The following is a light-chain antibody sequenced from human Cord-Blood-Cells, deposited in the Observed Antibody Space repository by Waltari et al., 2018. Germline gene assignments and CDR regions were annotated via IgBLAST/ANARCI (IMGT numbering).Light chain of an antibody. CDR3: QQRSNWPPT. V-gene: IGKV3-11*01. CDR1: QSVSSY. CDR2: DAS. Sequence: EIVLTQSPATLSLSPGERSTPSCRASQSVSSYLAWYQQKPGQAPRLLIYDASNRATGIPARVSGSGSGTDFTLTISSLEPEDFAVYYCQQRSNWPPTFGGGTKVEIK. J-gene: IGKJ4*01.